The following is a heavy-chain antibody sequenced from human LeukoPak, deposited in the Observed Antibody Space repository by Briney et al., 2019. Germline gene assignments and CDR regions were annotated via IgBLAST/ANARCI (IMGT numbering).Heavy chain of an antibody. Sequence: PSGSLSLTRAVSGGSISSSNWWSWVRQPPGKGLEWIGELYHSGSTNYNPSLKSRVTISVDKSKHQFSLKLRSVTAADTAVYYCARGQGGGFGFDYWGQGTLVTVSS. V-gene: IGHV4-4*02. J-gene: IGHJ4*02. CDR3: ARGQGGGFGFDY. CDR2: LYHSGST. CDR1: GGSISSSNW. D-gene: IGHD3-16*01.